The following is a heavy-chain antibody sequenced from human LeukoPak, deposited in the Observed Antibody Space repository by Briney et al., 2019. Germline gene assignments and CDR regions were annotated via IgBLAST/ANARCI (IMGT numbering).Heavy chain of an antibody. CDR3: ARGRVQLERRILDY. CDR2: IIPIFGTA. Sequence: ASVKVSCKASGGTFSSYAISWVRQAPGQGLEWMGGIIPIFGTANYAQKFQGRVTITADESTSTAYMELSRLRSDDTAVYYCARGRVQLERRILDYWGQGTLVTVSS. V-gene: IGHV1-69*13. D-gene: IGHD1-1*01. J-gene: IGHJ4*02. CDR1: GGTFSSYA.